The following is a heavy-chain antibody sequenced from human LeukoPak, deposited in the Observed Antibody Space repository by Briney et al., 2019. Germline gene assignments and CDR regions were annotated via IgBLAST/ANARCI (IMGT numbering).Heavy chain of an antibody. CDR2: IYSSGPT. D-gene: IGHD5-24*01. CDR3: AREEIAIDY. Sequence: GGSLRLSCVASGFSVSSNYMSWLRQAPGKGLEGVSIIYSSGPTYYPDSVKGRFTISRDNSKNTLYLQVNSLRAEDTAVYYCAREEIAIDYWGQGTLVTVSS. J-gene: IGHJ4*02. CDR1: GFSVSSNY. V-gene: IGHV3-66*01.